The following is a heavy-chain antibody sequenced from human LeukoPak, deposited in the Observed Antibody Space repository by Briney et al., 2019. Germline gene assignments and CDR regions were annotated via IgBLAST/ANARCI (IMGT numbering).Heavy chain of an antibody. V-gene: IGHV3-21*01. CDR1: RFTFSSYS. CDR2: ISSSSSYI. J-gene: IGHJ6*03. D-gene: IGHD5-24*01. Sequence: NSGGSLRLSCASSRFTFSSYSMNWVHQAPGKGLEWVSSISSSSSYIYYADSVKGRFTISRDNAKNSLYLQMNSLRAEDTAVYYCASDPSRDGYTDYYYYYMDVWGKGTTVTVSS. CDR3: ASDPSRDGYTDYYYYYMDV.